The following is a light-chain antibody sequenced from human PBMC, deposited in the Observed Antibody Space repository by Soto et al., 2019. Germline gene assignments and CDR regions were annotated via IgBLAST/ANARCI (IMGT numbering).Light chain of an antibody. J-gene: IGLJ2*01. V-gene: IGLV4-69*01. CDR2: LNSDGSH. CDR3: QTWGTGIRV. CDR1: SGHSSYA. Sequence: QPVLTQSPSASASLGASVKLTCILSSGHSSYAIAWHQQQPEKGPRYLMKLNSDGSHSKGDGIPDRFSGSSSGAERYLTISSLQSEDEADYYCQTWGTGIRVFGGGTKLTV.